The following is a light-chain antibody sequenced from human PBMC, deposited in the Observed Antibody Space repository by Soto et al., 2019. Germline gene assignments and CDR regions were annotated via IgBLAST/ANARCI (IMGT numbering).Light chain of an antibody. CDR1: QSVDKRN. J-gene: IGKJ5*01. V-gene: IGKV3-20*01. CDR3: QQYGSSPRT. Sequence: EIVLTQSPGTLSLSPGERATLSYRVSQSVDKRNLAWYQQTLGRAPRLXISGASTRDTGIQERFSGSGAETDCTRPIARLEPEDVDVDYCQQYGSSPRTFCQGTRLEIK. CDR2: GAS.